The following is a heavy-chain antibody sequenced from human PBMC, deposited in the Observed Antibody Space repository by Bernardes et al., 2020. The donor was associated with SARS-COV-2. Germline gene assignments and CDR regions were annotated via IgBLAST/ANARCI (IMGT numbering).Heavy chain of an antibody. CDR3: VKDPLRFIGWFGMDV. D-gene: IGHD6-19*01. V-gene: IGHV3-23*05. J-gene: IGHJ6*01. CDR1: AFPLNNYA. CDR2: ISISGSDT. Sequence: AGSLRLSCAASAFPLNNYAMTWVRQAPGKGLEWVSTISISGSDTYYADSVKGRFTISRDSSKNTVYLRMSSLRADDTAEYYCVKDPLRFIGWFGMDVWGPVTAVTVSS.